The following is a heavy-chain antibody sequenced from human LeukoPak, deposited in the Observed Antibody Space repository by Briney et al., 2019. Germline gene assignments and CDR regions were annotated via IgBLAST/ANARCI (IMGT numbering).Heavy chain of an antibody. J-gene: IGHJ6*02. CDR2: INHSGST. CDR3: ARGKYSYGYSYRSYGMDV. CDR1: GGSFSGYY. Sequence: SETLSLTCAVYGGSFSGYYWSWIRQPPGKGLEWIGEINHSGSTNYNPSLKSRVTISVDTSKNQFYLKLSSVTAADTAVHYCARGKYSYGYSYRSYGMDVWGQGTTVTVSS. D-gene: IGHD5-18*01. V-gene: IGHV4-34*01.